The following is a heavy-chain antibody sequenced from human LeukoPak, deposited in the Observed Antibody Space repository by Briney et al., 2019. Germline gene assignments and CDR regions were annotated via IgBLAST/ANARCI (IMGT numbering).Heavy chain of an antibody. J-gene: IGHJ6*03. CDR1: GGSISSYY. D-gene: IGHD6-6*01. Sequence: SETLSLTCTVSGGSISSYYWSWIRQPAGKGLEWIGRIYTSGSTNYNPSLKSRVTMSVDTSKNQFSLKLSSVTAADTAVYYCARGHMGSSSSEDYYYYMDVWGKGTTVTVSS. CDR2: IYTSGST. CDR3: ARGHMGSSSSEDYYYYMDV. V-gene: IGHV4-4*07.